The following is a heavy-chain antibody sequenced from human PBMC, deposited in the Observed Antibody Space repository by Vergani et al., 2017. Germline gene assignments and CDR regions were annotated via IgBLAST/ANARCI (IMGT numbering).Heavy chain of an antibody. CDR1: GYTFTDYY. Sequence: VQLVQSGSEVKKPEASVKVSCKASGYTFTDYYMHWVRQAPGQGLEWIGWINPNSGGTNHAQKFQGRVIMTRDTSISTAYMELSRLGSDDAAVYYCARLRIAASETFDYWGQGTLVTVPS. CDR2: INPNSGGT. D-gene: IGHD6-13*01. V-gene: IGHV1-2*02. J-gene: IGHJ4*02. CDR3: ARLRIAASETFDY.